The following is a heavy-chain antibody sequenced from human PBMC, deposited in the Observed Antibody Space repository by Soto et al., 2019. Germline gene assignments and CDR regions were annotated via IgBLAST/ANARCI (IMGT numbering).Heavy chain of an antibody. CDR1: GLSFSSHD. J-gene: IGHJ5*01. CDR2: IWSDGSNK. V-gene: IGHV3-33*01. CDR3: ARNRGVTYLDS. Sequence: LSLSCAASGLSFSSHDIHSLRRAQGTGLEWVAFIWSDGSNKYYSDSVKGRFTISRDDSKNTLYLQMNSLRAEDTAVYYCARNRGVTYLDSWGQGTLVTVSS. D-gene: IGHD3-10*01.